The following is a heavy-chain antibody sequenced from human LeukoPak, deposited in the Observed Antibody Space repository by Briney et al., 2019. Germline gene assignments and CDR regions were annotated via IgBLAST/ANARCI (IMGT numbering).Heavy chain of an antibody. Sequence: GSLRLSCAASGFMFSSYAMTWVRQAPGKGLEWVSSISGPGEFTYYAESVKGRCTISRDNPENTVYLQMNRLRVDDTAVYYCAEVGYGDLDQWGQGTLVPVSS. D-gene: IGHD4-17*01. CDR3: AEVGYGDLDQ. CDR2: ISGPGEFT. V-gene: IGHV3-23*01. CDR1: GFMFSSYA. J-gene: IGHJ4*02.